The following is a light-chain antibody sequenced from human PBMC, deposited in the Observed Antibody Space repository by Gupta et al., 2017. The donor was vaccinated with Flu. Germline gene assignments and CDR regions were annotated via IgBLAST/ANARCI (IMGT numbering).Light chain of an antibody. J-gene: IGLJ1*01. V-gene: IGLV2-14*01. CDR1: SSDIGGYNN. CDR3: SSYTSNSALYV. CDR2: EVS. Sequence: QSALTQPASVSGSPGQSITISCTGTSSDIGGYNNVSWYQHHPGKAPNLLIYEVSNRPSGFSNRFSGSKSGNTASLSISGLQAEDEADYYCSSYTSNSALYVFGTGTKVTVL.